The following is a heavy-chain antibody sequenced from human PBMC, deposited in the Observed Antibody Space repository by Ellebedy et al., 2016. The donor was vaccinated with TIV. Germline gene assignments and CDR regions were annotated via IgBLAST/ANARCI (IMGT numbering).Heavy chain of an antibody. J-gene: IGHJ4*02. CDR1: GFTFSNYG. V-gene: IGHV3-30*18. Sequence: GESPKISCAASGFTFSNYGMHWVRPAPGKGLGWVSVISYDGSNKYYADSVKGRFTISRDNSKNTRYVQMNSLRAEDTAVYYCAKVADYYHDSTGFPDNWGQGTLVTVSS. CDR3: AKVADYYHDSTGFPDN. CDR2: ISYDGSNK. D-gene: IGHD3-22*01.